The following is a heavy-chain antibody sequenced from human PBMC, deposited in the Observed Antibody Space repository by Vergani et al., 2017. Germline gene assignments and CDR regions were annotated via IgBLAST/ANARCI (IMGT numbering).Heavy chain of an antibody. CDR3: ARDKMGVVVPAAPIPNYYMDG. CDR2: INPNSGGT. V-gene: IGHV1-2*02. CDR1: GYTFTGYY. D-gene: IGHD2-2*01. Sequence: QVQLVQSGSEVRKPGASVKVSCKASGYTFTGYYMHWVRQAPGQGLEWMGWINPNSGGTNYAQKFQGRVTMTRETSIRTAYMGLSRLRSDDTAVYYCARDKMGVVVPAAPIPNYYMDGGREGTTVTVSS. J-gene: IGHJ6*03.